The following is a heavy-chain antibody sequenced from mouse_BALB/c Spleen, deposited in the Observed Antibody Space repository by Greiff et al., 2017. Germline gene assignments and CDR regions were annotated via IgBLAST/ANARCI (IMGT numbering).Heavy chain of an antibody. D-gene: IGHD1-1*01. Sequence: EVKLMESGPGLVKPSQSLSLTCSVTGYSITSGYYWNWIRQFPGNKLEWMGYISYDGSNNYNPSLKNRISITRDTSKNQFFLKLNSVTTEDTATYYCARDFPHYYGSRYFDVWGAGTTVTVSS. CDR3: ARDFPHYYGSRYFDV. V-gene: IGHV3-6*02. CDR1: GYSITSGYY. CDR2: ISYDGSN. J-gene: IGHJ1*01.